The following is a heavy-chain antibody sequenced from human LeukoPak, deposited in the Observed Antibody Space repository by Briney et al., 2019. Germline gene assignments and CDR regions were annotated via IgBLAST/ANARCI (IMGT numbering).Heavy chain of an antibody. Sequence: GGSLRLSCGASGFTFSSHAMSWVRQAPGKGLEWVSFIRGSGASTYYADSVKGRFTISRDNSKNTLYLQMNSLRAEDTAVYYCAKDKPSSALGAFDIWGQGTMVTVSS. CDR3: AKDKPSSALGAFDI. CDR1: GFTFSSHA. J-gene: IGHJ3*02. CDR2: IRGSGAST. V-gene: IGHV3-23*01. D-gene: IGHD2-2*01.